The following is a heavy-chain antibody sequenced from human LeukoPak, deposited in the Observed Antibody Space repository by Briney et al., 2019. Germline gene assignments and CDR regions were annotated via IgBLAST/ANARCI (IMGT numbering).Heavy chain of an antibody. CDR1: GYGFTDYW. CDR2: IYPGTSET. Sequence: GESLKISCKGSGYGFTDYWIAWVRQMPGKDLEWLGTIYPGTSETRYSPSFQGQVTISADKSITTAYLQWSSLKASDTAIYFCARDAGGSPDHWGQGTLVTVSS. D-gene: IGHD2-8*02. J-gene: IGHJ4*02. CDR3: ARDAGGSPDH. V-gene: IGHV5-51*01.